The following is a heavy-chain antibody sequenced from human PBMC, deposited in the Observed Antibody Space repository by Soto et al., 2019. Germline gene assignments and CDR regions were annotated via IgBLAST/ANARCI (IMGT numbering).Heavy chain of an antibody. Sequence: EVQLLESGGGLVQPGGSLRLSCAASGFTFSSYGMSWVRQTPGKGLEWVSAVSTGGDITNYADSVKGRFTISRDNSKNTLYLQMHRLRVEDTALYYCAKSRECGIAALHYWGQGTLVTVSS. D-gene: IGHD6-13*01. CDR2: VSTGGDIT. V-gene: IGHV3-23*01. CDR3: AKSRECGIAALHY. J-gene: IGHJ4*02. CDR1: GFTFSSYG.